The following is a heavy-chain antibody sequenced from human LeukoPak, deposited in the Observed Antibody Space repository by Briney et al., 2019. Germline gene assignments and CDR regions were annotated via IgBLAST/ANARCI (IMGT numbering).Heavy chain of an antibody. J-gene: IGHJ6*03. V-gene: IGHV4-59*11. CDR2: IDHTGST. D-gene: IGHD6-13*01. CDR1: GDSISMHY. CDR3: ARGRVSSSSWSSTYYYYYMDV. Sequence: PSETLSLICSVSGDSISMHYWSWIRQPPGKGLEWIGYIDHTGSTNYNPSLNSRVTISRDTSKNHFSLELSSVTAADTAVYFCARGRVSSSSWSSTYYYYYMDVWGKGTTVTVSS.